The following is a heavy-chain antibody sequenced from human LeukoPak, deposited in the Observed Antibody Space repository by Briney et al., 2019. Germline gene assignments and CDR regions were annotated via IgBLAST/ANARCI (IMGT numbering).Heavy chain of an antibody. J-gene: IGHJ4*02. CDR2: IIPILGIA. V-gene: IGHV1-69*04. D-gene: IGHD2-2*01. CDR1: GGTFSSYA. CDR3: ASSCWESYYFDY. Sequence: SLKLSCAASGGTFSSYAISWVRQAPGQGLEWMGRIIPILGIANYAQTLKGSVTITADKSKSTAYMELSSLRAEDTAVFYCASSCWESYYFDYWGGETLVPVPS.